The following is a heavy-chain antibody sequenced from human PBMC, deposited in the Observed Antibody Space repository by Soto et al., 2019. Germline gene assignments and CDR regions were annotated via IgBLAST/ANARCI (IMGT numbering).Heavy chain of an antibody. J-gene: IGHJ4*02. CDR3: AKDRGVDYQGGYYFDY. CDR1: GFTFSTYA. Sequence: GWSLRLSCAASGFTFSTYAMSWVRQAPAKGLEWVSAISGSGGYTYYADSVKGRFTISRDNSKNTLYLQMNSLRAEDTAVYYCAKDRGVDYQGGYYFDYWGQGTLVTVSS. V-gene: IGHV3-23*01. CDR2: ISGSGGYT. D-gene: IGHD2-2*01.